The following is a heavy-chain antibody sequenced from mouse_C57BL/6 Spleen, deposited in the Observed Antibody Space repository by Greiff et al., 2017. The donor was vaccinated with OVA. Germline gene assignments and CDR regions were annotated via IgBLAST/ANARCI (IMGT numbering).Heavy chain of an antibody. CDR3: TRGGWDVDYAMDY. CDR1: GYTFTSYW. CDR2: IYPGNSDT. Sequence: VQLQQSGTVLARPGASVKMSCKTSGYTFTSYWMHWVKQRPGQGLEWIGAIYPGNSDTSYNQKFKGKAKLPAVTSASTAYMELSSLTNEDSAVYYCTRGGWDVDYAMDYWGQGTSVTVSS. J-gene: IGHJ4*01. V-gene: IGHV1-5*01. D-gene: IGHD4-1*01.